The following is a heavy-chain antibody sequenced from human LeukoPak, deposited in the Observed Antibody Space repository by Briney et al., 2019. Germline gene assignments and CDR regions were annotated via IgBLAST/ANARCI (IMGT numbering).Heavy chain of an antibody. CDR3: ARDVSGSLDY. CDR2: IKRDASER. D-gene: IGHD3-16*01. V-gene: IGHV3-7*01. J-gene: IGHJ4*02. CDR1: GFTFSSYS. Sequence: GGSLRLSCAASGFTFSSYSMTWVRQAPGKGLEWVANIKRDASERYYVDSVKGRFSISRDNAKNSLYLQMNSLTDDDTAVYRCARDVSGSLDYWGQGTLVTVSS.